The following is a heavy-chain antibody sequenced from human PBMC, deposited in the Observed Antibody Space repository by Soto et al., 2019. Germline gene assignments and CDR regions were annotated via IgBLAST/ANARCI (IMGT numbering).Heavy chain of an antibody. Sequence: SVKVSCKASGCTFSSYAISWVRQAPVQGLEWMGGIIPIFGTANYSQKFQGRVTITADESTSTAYMELSSLRSEDTAVYYCARDLHPPDSSSSYLPYGMDVWGQGTTVTVSS. CDR3: ARDLHPPDSSSSYLPYGMDV. D-gene: IGHD6-6*01. J-gene: IGHJ6*02. V-gene: IGHV1-69*01. CDR2: IIPIFGTA. CDR1: GCTFSSYA.